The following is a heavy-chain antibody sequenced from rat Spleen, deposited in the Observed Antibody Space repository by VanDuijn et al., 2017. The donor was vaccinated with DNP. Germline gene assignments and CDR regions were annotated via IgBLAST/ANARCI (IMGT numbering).Heavy chain of an antibody. Sequence: EVQLVESGGGLVQPGRSLKLSCAVSGLTFSDHNMAWVRQAPKKGLEWVATISYDGSDTYYRDSVKGRFTISRDNAKNTLYLQMDGLRSEDTATYYCTRSDSYGFPYWGQGTLVTVSS. V-gene: IGHV5-7*01. CDR2: ISYDGSDT. J-gene: IGHJ3*01. CDR3: TRSDSYGFPY. D-gene: IGHD1-2*01. CDR1: GLTFSDHN.